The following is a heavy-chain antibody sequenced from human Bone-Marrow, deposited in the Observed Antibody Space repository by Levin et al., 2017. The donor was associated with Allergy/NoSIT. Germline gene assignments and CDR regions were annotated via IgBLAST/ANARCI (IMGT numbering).Heavy chain of an antibody. V-gene: IGHV3-53*01. CDR3: AKCSGWYGKGYFDL. J-gene: IGHJ2*01. D-gene: IGHD6-19*01. CDR1: GFTVSSNY. CDR2: IYSGGDT. Sequence: AASVKVSCAASGFTVSSNYMSWVRQAPGKGLEWVSVIYSGGDTKYTESVKGRFTISRDNSKNTLYLQMNSLRAEDTAVYYCAKCSGWYGKGYFDLWGRGTLVTVSS.